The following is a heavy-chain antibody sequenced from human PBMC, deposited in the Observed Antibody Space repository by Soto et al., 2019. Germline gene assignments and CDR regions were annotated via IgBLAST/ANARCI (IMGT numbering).Heavy chain of an antibody. Sequence: EASVKVSCKASGGSFSSYTISWVRQAPGQGLEWMGRIIPILGIANYAQKFQGRVTITADKSTSTAYMELSSLRSEDTAVYYCARDSADSSSWYYYFDYWGQGTLVTVSS. J-gene: IGHJ4*02. D-gene: IGHD6-13*01. CDR3: ARDSADSSSWYYYFDY. V-gene: IGHV1-69*04. CDR1: GGSFSSYT. CDR2: IIPILGIA.